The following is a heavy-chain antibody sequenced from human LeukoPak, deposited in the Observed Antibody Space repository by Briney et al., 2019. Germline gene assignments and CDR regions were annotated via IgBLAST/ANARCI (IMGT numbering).Heavy chain of an antibody. J-gene: IGHJ4*02. CDR2: ISGSGGST. Sequence: GGSLRLSCAASGFTFSSYAMSWVRQAPGKGLEWVSAISGSGGSTYYADSVKGRFTISRDNSKNTLYLQMNTLRAEDTAVYYCAKVVVRGGYLDYWGQGTLVTVSS. D-gene: IGHD3-10*01. V-gene: IGHV3-23*01. CDR1: GFTFSSYA. CDR3: AKVVVRGGYLDY.